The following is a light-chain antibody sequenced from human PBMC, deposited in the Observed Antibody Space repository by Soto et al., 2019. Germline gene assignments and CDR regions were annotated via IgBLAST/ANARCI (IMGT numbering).Light chain of an antibody. CDR2: GAS. Sequence: EIVLTQSPATLSLSPGERATLSCRATQTISTFLGWYQQKPGQAPRLLIYGASNRATGIPARFSGSGSGTDFTLTISSLAPEDFAVYYCQQRRRWPITFGQGTPLEIK. J-gene: IGKJ5*01. CDR1: QTISTF. V-gene: IGKV3-11*01. CDR3: QQRRRWPIT.